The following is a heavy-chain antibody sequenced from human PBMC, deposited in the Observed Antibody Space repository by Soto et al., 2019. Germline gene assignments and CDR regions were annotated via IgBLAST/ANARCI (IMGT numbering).Heavy chain of an antibody. V-gene: IGHV2-5*02. D-gene: IGHD4-17*01. CDR2: FYWDDDK. Sequence: SGPTLVNPTQTLALTCTFSGFSLSTTGVAVGWIRQPPGKALEWLGFFYWDDDKLYSPSLKSRLTIMKDTSKNQLVLIMTNMDPVDTATYYCVHSSRRATVSRGVHYYYMDVWGKVTTVTVS. CDR1: GFSLSTTGVA. J-gene: IGHJ6*03. CDR3: VHSSRRATVSRGVHYYYMDV.